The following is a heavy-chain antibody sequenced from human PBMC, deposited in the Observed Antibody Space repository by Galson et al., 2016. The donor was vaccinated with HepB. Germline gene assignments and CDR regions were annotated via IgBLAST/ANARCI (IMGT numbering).Heavy chain of an antibody. CDR3: ARARGFLLDGRTGAFDY. Sequence: SVKVSCKASGYTFIGYYIHWMRQAPGQGLEWLGWINSNDSDTKYVRHLRGRVTLTRDTSVRTAYMELAGLTSDDAAVYYCARARGFLLDGRTGAFDYWGQGTVVTVSS. V-gene: IGHV1-2*02. J-gene: IGHJ4*02. CDR1: GYTFIGYY. CDR2: INSNDSDT. D-gene: IGHD1-1*01.